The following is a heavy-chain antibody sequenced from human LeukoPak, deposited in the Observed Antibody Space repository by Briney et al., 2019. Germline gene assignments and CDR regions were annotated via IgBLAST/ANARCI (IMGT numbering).Heavy chain of an antibody. CDR3: AVVYGDYNPGAFDI. D-gene: IGHD4-17*01. Sequence: GGSLRLSCAAFGFTFRSYNMHWVRQAPGKGLEWVSSISTSGSYIFYADSVKGRFTISRDNSKNTLYLQTNSLRAEDTAIYYCAVVYGDYNPGAFDIWGQGTMVTVSS. V-gene: IGHV3-21*04. J-gene: IGHJ3*02. CDR2: ISTSGSYI. CDR1: GFTFRSYN.